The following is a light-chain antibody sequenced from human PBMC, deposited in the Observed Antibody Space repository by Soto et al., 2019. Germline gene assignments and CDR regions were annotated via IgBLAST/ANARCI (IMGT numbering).Light chain of an antibody. CDR3: AAWGASLSACV. V-gene: IGLV1-47*02. Sequence: QSVLTQPPSAPGTAGQVVAISCSGGDSNIGSNSVYWYQHLPRMAPKLLIYYNNQRPSGVPDRFSGSRSGTSASLAIVGLRSEDEAVYYCAAWGASLSACVFGNGTKVTVL. J-gene: IGLJ1*01. CDR2: YNN. CDR1: DSNIGSNS.